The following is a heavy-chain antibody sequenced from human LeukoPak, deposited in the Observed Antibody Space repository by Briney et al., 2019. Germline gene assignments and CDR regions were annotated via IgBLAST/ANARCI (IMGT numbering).Heavy chain of an antibody. CDR3: ARGGGATQWLVHGAFDD. Sequence: PSETLSLTCTVSGGSISSYYWSWLRQPPGKGLEWIAYIYYSGSNNYNPSLKSRVTISVDTSKNQFCLKLSSVTAADRAVYYCARGGGATQWLVHGAFDDWGQGTLVTVSS. V-gene: IGHV4-59*01. CDR2: IYYSGSN. CDR1: GGSISSYY. J-gene: IGHJ4*02. D-gene: IGHD6-19*01.